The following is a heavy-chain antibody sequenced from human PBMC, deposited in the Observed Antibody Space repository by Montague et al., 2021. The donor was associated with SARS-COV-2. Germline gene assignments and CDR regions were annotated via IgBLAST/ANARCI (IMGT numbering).Heavy chain of an antibody. CDR1: GGSINAYY. CDR3: ARGGTRDIVLVPSALDY. Sequence: SETLSLTCTVAGGSINAYYWIWIRQPPGKGLDWIGFLYYSGVTNYNPSLKSRVTMSLDTSKNQFSLRLSSVTAADTAVYYCARGGTRDIVLVPSALDYWGQGTTVTVSS. V-gene: IGHV4-59*08. J-gene: IGHJ4*03. CDR2: LYYSGVT. D-gene: IGHD2-2*01.